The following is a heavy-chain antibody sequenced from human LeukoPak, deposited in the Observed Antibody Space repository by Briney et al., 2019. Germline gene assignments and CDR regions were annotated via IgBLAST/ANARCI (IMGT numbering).Heavy chain of an antibody. CDR2: IYNDGRT. D-gene: IGHD3-22*01. J-gene: IGHJ3*02. CDR3: ARGLFLSGYLDAFDI. CDR1: GFIVNNKY. V-gene: IGHV3-53*01. Sequence: GGSLRLSCAASGFIVNNKYMTWVRQAPGKGLEWVSLIYNDGRTNYADSVKGRCTISRDNSKNTLYLQMNSLRVEDTAVYYCARGLFLSGYLDAFDIWGQGTVVTVSS.